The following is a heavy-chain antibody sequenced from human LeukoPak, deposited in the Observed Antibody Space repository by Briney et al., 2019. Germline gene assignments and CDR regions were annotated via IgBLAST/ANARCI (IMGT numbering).Heavy chain of an antibody. J-gene: IGHJ4*02. Sequence: PGGSLRLSCAASGFTFSSYAMHWVRQAPGKGLEWVAVISYDGSNKYYADSVKGRFTISRDNSKNTLYLQMNSLRAEDTAVYYCARDREGYWGQGTLVTVFS. D-gene: IGHD1-26*01. CDR1: GFTFSSYA. CDR3: ARDREGY. V-gene: IGHV3-30-3*01. CDR2: ISYDGSNK.